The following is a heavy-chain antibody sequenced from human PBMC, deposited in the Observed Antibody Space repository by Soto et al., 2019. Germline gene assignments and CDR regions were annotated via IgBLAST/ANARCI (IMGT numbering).Heavy chain of an antibody. D-gene: IGHD6-6*01. J-gene: IGHJ4*02. CDR2: IYWDDDK. CDR3: AHSRYSSSSLSL. Sequence: SGPTLVNPTQTLTLTCSFSGFSLNTSGVGVAWIRQSPGKAPEWLALIYWDDDKRYSPSLRNRLTITKDTSKNQVVLTMTNMDPVDTATYYCAHSRYSSSSLSLWGQGTLVTVSS. V-gene: IGHV2-5*02. CDR1: GFSLNTSGVG.